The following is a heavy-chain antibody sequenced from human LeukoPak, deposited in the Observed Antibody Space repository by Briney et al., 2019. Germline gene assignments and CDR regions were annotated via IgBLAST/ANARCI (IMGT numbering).Heavy chain of an antibody. CDR2: IYYTGST. Sequence: PSETLSLTCTVSGGSISGYYWSWIRQPPGKGLEWIGNIYYTGSTSYNPSLKSRVTISVGTSKNQISLRLSSVTAADTAVYYCAREVYYHRSGYLKAFGIWGQGTMVTVSS. J-gene: IGHJ3*02. CDR3: AREVYYHRSGYLKAFGI. D-gene: IGHD3-22*01. CDR1: GGSISGYY. V-gene: IGHV4-59*01.